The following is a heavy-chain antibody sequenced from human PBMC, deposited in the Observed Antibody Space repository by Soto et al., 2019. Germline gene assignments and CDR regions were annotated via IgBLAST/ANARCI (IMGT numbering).Heavy chain of an antibody. V-gene: IGHV4-34*01. Sequence: SETLSLTCAVYGGSLSGYYWSWIRQPPGKGLEWIGEINHSGSTNYNPSLKSRVTISVDTSKNQFSLKLSSVTAADTAVYYCARARYSSSWYWWFDPWGQGTLVTVSS. J-gene: IGHJ5*02. CDR2: INHSGST. CDR3: ARARYSSSWYWWFDP. D-gene: IGHD6-13*01. CDR1: GGSLSGYY.